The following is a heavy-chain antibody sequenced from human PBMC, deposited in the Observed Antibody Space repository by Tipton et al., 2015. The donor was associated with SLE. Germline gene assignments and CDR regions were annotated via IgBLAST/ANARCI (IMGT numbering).Heavy chain of an antibody. CDR3: ARSITGTTEDYFDY. Sequence: TLSLICTVSGGSISSHYWSWIRQPPGKGLEWIGYIYYSGSTNYNPSLKSRVTISVDTSKNQFSLKLSSVTAADTAVYYCARSITGTTEDYFDYWGQGTLVTVSS. V-gene: IGHV4-59*11. J-gene: IGHJ4*02. CDR1: GGSISSHY. D-gene: IGHD1-20*01. CDR2: IYYSGST.